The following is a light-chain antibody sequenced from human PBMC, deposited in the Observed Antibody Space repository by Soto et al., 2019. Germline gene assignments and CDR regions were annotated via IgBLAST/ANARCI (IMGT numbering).Light chain of an antibody. V-gene: IGKV3-20*01. CDR2: GAS. CDR1: QSVRSNY. CDR3: HQYHTSPLM. Sequence: EIVLTQSPGTLSLSPGETATLACRASQSVRSNYLAWYQQKPGQAPRLLIYGASTRATGIPDKFSGSGSGTDFTLTISRLEPEDVAVYYCHQYHTSPLMFGQGTKVDIK. J-gene: IGKJ1*01.